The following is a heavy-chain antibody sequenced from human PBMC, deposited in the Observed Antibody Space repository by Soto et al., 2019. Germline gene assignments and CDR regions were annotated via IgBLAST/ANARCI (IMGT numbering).Heavy chain of an antibody. CDR2: ISYDGSNK. V-gene: IGHV3-30-3*01. D-gene: IGHD2-15*01. CDR3: ARFSARGSRTCHYYYYYRMDA. CDR1: GFTFSSYA. Sequence: PGGSLRLSCAASGFTFSSYAMHWVRQAPGKGLEWVAVISYDGSNKYYEDSVKGRFTISRDNSKNTLYLQMTSLRAEDTAVYYCARFSARGSRTCHYYYYYRMDAWRQGTPVSV. J-gene: IGHJ6*02.